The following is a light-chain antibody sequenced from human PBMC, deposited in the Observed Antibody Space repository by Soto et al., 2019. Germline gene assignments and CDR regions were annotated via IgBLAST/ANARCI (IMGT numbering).Light chain of an antibody. CDR3: QQYGSSPPYT. Sequence: EIVLTQSPGTLSLSPGERATLSCRASQSVSSSYLAWYQQKHGQAPRLLIYGASSRATGIPDRFSGSASGKEFTLTISRMEPEDFAVYYCQQYGSSPPYTFGQGTKLEIK. CDR2: GAS. J-gene: IGKJ2*01. V-gene: IGKV3-20*01. CDR1: QSVSSSY.